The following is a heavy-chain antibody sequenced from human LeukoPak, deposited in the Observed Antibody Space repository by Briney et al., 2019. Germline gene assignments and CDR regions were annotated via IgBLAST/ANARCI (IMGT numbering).Heavy chain of an antibody. CDR2: IKQDGSEK. CDR3: AREPGIGYAFDI. V-gene: IGHV3-7*01. J-gene: IGHJ3*02. CDR1: GFTFTNSW. Sequence: PGGSLRLSCVVSGFTFTNSWMTWVRQTPGKGLEWVANIKQDGSEKHYVDSVKGRFPISRDNTKNSLYLQMNSLRAEDTAVYYCAREPGIGYAFDIWGQGTMVTVSS. D-gene: IGHD3-10*01.